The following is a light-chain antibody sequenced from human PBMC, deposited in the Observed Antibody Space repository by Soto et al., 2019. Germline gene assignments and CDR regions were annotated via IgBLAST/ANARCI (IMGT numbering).Light chain of an antibody. V-gene: IGKV3-15*01. J-gene: IGKJ1*01. CDR3: HQRQSWPRT. Sequence: IVLTQSPATLSLSPGERATLSCRASQSVSSNLAWYQQKPGQAPRLLIYGASTRATGIPARFSGSGSGTESTLTISSLQSEDFAVYYCHQRQSWPRTFGQGTKVDIK. CDR1: QSVSSN. CDR2: GAS.